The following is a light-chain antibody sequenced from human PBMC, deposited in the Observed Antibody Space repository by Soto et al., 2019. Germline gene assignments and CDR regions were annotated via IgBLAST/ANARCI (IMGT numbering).Light chain of an antibody. J-gene: IGKJ5*01. CDR3: QQTYSYPIT. CDR1: QIISRN. Sequence: DTQMTQSPSSLSASLGARVTITCRASQIISRNLNWYQQKPGKAPKLLSYAAYSLESGVPSRFSGSVSGTDFTLTVSSLQPEDSATYCCQQTYSYPITFGPGKPLEIK. CDR2: AAY. V-gene: IGKV1-39*01.